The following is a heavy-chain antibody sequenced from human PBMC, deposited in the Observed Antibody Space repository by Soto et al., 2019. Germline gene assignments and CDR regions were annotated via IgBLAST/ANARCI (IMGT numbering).Heavy chain of an antibody. J-gene: IGHJ5*01. CDR3: ARMASFGSLNWFDP. Sequence: ASVKVSCKASGSTFPSYGISWVRQAPGQGLEWMGWISAYNGNTNYAQKLQGRVTMTTDTSTSTAYMELSSLRSEDTAIYYCARMASFGSLNWFDPWGQGTLVTVSS. CDR2: ISAYNGNT. V-gene: IGHV1-18*04. D-gene: IGHD5-18*01. CDR1: GSTFPSYG.